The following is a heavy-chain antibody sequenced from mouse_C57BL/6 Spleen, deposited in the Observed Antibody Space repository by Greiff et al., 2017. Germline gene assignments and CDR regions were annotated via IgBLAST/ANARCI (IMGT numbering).Heavy chain of an antibody. Sequence: QVQLQQSGAELVRPGSSVKLSCKASAYTSPSNWMHWVKQRPIQGLEWIGNIDPSDSETHYNQKFKDKATLTVDKSSSTAYMQLSSLTSEDSAVYYCARGDGSSSFAYWGQGTLVTVSA. CDR2: IDPSDSET. CDR3: ARGDGSSSFAY. CDR1: AYTSPSNW. V-gene: IGHV1-52*01. D-gene: IGHD1-1*01. J-gene: IGHJ3*01.